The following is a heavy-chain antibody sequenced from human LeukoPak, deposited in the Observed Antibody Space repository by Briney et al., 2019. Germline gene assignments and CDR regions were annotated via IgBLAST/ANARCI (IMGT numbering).Heavy chain of an antibody. CDR3: TKDRLGPAASFDY. CDR1: GFTFRSYA. D-gene: IGHD2-2*01. Sequence: GGSLRLSCAASGFTFRSYAMNWVRQAPGKGLEWVSAITSDGSTYYADSVKGRFTVSRDNSKNTLYLQMSGLRAEDTAIYYCTKDRLGPAASFDYWGQGTLVTVSS. J-gene: IGHJ4*02. V-gene: IGHV3-23*01. CDR2: ITSDGST.